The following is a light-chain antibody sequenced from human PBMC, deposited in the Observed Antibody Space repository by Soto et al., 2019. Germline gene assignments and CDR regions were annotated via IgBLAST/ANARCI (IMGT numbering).Light chain of an antibody. CDR2: DTS. CDR3: QDRSNWLWT. Sequence: EIVLTQSPATLSLSPGERATLSCRASQSVSSYLAWYQQKPGQAPRLVIYDTSKRANGIPARFSGSGSGTDLALTIGILEPDDFAVYYCQDRSNWLWTCGQGTKVEIK. CDR1: QSVSSY. J-gene: IGKJ1*01. V-gene: IGKV3-11*01.